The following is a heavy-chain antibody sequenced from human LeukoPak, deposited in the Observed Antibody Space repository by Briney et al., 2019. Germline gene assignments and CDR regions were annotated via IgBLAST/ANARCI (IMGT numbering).Heavy chain of an antibody. J-gene: IGHJ4*02. CDR2: IIPILGIA. D-gene: IGHD2-8*01. CDR3: ARKSGYCTNGVCYHYFDY. CDR1: GGTFSSYT. V-gene: IGHV1-69*02. Sequence: SVKVSCKASGGTFSSYTISWVRQAPGQGLEWMGRIIPILGIANYAQKFQGRVTISADKSTSTAYMELSSLRSEDAAVYYCARKSGYCTNGVCYHYFDYWGQGTLVTVSS.